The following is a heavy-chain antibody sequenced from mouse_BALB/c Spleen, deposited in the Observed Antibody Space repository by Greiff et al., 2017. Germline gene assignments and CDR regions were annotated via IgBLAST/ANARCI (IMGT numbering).Heavy chain of an antibody. CDR3: ARDRDYDYDGYAMDY. CDR1: GFTFSSYD. J-gene: IGHJ4*01. D-gene: IGHD2-4*01. Sequence: EVKLMESGGGLVKPGGSLKLSCAASGFTFSSYDMSWVRQSPEKRLEWVAEISSGGSYTYYPDTVTGRFTISSDNAKNNLYLDMSSLRSEDTAMYYCARDRDYDYDGYAMDYWGQGTSVTVSS. CDR2: ISSGGSYT. V-gene: IGHV5-9-4*01.